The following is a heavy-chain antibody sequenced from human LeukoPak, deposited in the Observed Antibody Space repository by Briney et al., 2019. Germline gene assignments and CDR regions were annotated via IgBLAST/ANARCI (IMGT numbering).Heavy chain of an antibody. V-gene: IGHV3-23*01. J-gene: IGHJ4*02. CDR1: GFTFSSYW. D-gene: IGHD6-13*01. CDR3: AKSASAAGRTYFDS. CDR2: ISGSGGST. Sequence: QPGGSLRLSCAASGFTFSSYWMSWVRQAPGKWLEWVSAISGSGGSTYYADSVKGRFTIARDNSKNTLYLQMNSLRAEDTALYYCAKSASAAGRTYFDSWGQGTLVTVSS.